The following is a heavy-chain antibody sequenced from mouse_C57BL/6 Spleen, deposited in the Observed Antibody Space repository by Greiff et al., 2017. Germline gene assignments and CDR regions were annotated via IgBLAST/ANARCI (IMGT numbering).Heavy chain of an antibody. V-gene: IGHV1-42*01. CDR2: INPSTGGT. D-gene: IGHD1-1*01. Sequence: EVKLVESGPELVKPGASVKISCKASGYSFTGYYMNWVKQSPEKSLEWIGEINPSTGGTTYNQKFKAKATLTVDKSSSTAYMQLKSLTSEDSAVYYCARAVSYYGSSYWYFDVWGTGTTVTVSS. CDR3: ARAVSYYGSSYWYFDV. J-gene: IGHJ1*03. CDR1: GYSFTGYY.